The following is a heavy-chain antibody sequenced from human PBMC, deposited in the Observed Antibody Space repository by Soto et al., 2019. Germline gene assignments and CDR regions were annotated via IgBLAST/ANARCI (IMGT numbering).Heavy chain of an antibody. Sequence: QVQLQESGPGLVKPSQTLSLTCTVSGASISTSVDYWGWIRQHPGKGLEWIGYTSYGGSTHYNPSLRSRAFISVDTSKNQFALKITSVTAADTAIYFCARDLPGWDYGDNNYGMDVWGRGTTVIVSS. J-gene: IGHJ6*02. D-gene: IGHD4-17*01. V-gene: IGHV4-31*03. CDR1: GASISTSVDY. CDR3: ARDLPGWDYGDNNYGMDV. CDR2: TSYGGST.